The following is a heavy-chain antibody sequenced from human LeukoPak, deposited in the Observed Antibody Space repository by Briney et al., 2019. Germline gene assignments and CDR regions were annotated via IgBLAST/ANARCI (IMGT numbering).Heavy chain of an antibody. D-gene: IGHD5-24*01. CDR2: IYRSGGT. CDR1: GFTFSNAW. V-gene: IGHV3-53*01. J-gene: IGHJ4*02. Sequence: GGSLRLSCAASGFTFSNAWMSWVRQAPGKGLDWVSVIYRSGGTYFADPVKGRFTISRDDSQNTVSLQMNSLRVEDTAVYYCTRTIPPAHWGQGTLVTVSS. CDR3: TRTIPPAH.